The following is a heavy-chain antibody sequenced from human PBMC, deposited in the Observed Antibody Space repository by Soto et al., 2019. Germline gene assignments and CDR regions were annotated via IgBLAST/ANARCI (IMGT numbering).Heavy chain of an antibody. CDR2: IYYSGST. V-gene: IGHV4-59*01. CDR3: ARDHSSSSRVGYYYYGMDV. Sequence: KSSETLSLTCTVSGGSISSYYWSWIRQPPGKGLEWIGYIYYSGSTNYNPSLKSRVTISVDTSKNQFSLKLSSVTAADTAVYYCARDHSSSSRVGYYYYGMDVWGQGTTVTVSS. D-gene: IGHD6-6*01. CDR1: GGSISSYY. J-gene: IGHJ6*02.